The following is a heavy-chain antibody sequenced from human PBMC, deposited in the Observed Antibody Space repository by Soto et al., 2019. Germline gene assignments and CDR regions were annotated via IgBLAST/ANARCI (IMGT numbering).Heavy chain of an antibody. Sequence: GGSLRLSCAASGFTFSSYAMSWVRQAPGKGLEWVSAISGSGGSTYYADSVKGRFTISRDNSKNTLYLQMNSLRAEDTAVYYCAKSPLGTGYSSSWYDFDFDYWGQGTLVTVSS. J-gene: IGHJ4*02. CDR2: ISGSGGST. D-gene: IGHD6-13*01. CDR3: AKSPLGTGYSSSWYDFDFDY. V-gene: IGHV3-23*01. CDR1: GFTFSSYA.